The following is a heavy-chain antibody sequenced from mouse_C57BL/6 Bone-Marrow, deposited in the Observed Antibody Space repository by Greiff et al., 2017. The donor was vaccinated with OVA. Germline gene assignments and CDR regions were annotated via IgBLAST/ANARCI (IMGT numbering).Heavy chain of an antibody. CDR1: GYSITSGYY. D-gene: IGHD2-2*01. Sequence: QLQQSGPGLVKPSQSLSLTCSVTGYSITSGYYWNWIRQFPGNKLEWLGYISYDGSNNYNPSLKNRISITRDTSKNQFFLKLNSVTTEDTATYYCARGMVTTYFDYWGQGTTLTVSS. V-gene: IGHV3-6*01. CDR3: ARGMVTTYFDY. CDR2: ISYDGSN. J-gene: IGHJ2*01.